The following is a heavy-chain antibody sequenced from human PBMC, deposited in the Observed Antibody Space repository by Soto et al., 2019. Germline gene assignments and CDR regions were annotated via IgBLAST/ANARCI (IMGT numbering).Heavy chain of an antibody. Sequence: ASVKVSCKASGYTFSGYYMHWVRQAPGQGLEWMGWINTLSGDTSFPQKFQGRLAMTRDTSIDTAFMEVSRLTSDDTAIYYCTRDASRDSSARGWFDPWGPGTLVTVSS. V-gene: IGHV1-2*02. D-gene: IGHD6-13*01. CDR1: GYTFSGYY. CDR2: INTLSGDT. J-gene: IGHJ5*02. CDR3: TRDASRDSSARGWFDP.